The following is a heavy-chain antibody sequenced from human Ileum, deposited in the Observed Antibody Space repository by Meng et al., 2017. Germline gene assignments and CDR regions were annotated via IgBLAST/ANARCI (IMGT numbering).Heavy chain of an antibody. Sequence: EVQRVESGGGWVQPGGSLRRSGAASGFTFSSYAMSWVRQAPGKGLEWVSAISGSGGSTYYADSVKGRFTISRDNSKNTLYLQMNSLRAEDTAVYYCAKDTYYYDSSGYPTFDYWGQGTLVTVSS. CDR3: AKDTYYYDSSGYPTFDY. V-gene: IGHV3-23*04. J-gene: IGHJ4*02. CDR2: ISGSGGST. D-gene: IGHD3-22*01. CDR1: GFTFSSYA.